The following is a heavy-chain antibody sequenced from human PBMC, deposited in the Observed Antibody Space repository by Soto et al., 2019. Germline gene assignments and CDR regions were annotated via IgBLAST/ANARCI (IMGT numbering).Heavy chain of an antibody. J-gene: IGHJ6*03. V-gene: IGHV1-69*04. CDR1: GGTFSSYT. CDR3: ARDTTVTTGENYYYYYMDV. CDR2: IIPILGIA. Sequence: SVKVSCKASGGTFSSYTISWVRQAPGQGLEWMGRIIPILGIANYAQKFQGRVTITADKSTSTAYMELSSLRSEDTAVYYCARDTTVTTGENYYYYYMDVWGKGTTVTVAS. D-gene: IGHD4-17*01.